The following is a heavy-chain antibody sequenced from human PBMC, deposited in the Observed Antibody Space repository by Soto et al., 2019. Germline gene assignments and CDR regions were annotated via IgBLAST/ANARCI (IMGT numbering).Heavy chain of an antibody. J-gene: IGHJ4*02. CDR3: ARHPYYYDTSGHRGFYYFDN. CDR2: IYYSGNT. V-gene: IGHV4-59*08. CDR1: GDSISSYY. D-gene: IGHD3-22*01. Sequence: SETLSLTCTVSGDSISSYYWTWIRQPPGKGLEWIGYIYYSGNTNYNPSLKSRVTISIDTPKNQFSLKLTSVTAADTAVYYCARHPYYYDTSGHRGFYYFDNWGQGTPVTVSS.